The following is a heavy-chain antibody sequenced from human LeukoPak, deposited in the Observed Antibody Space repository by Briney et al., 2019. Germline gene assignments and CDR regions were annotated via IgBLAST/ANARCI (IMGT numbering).Heavy chain of an antibody. CDR2: ISDSGGST. V-gene: IGHV3-23*01. J-gene: IGHJ6*02. CDR1: GFTFSSYA. Sequence: GGSLRLSCAASGFTFSSYAMSWVRQAPGKGLEWVSAISDSGGSTYYADSVKGRFTISRDNSKNTLYLQMNSLRAEDTAVYYCAKVAAAGRGYYYYGMDVWGQGTTVTVSS. D-gene: IGHD6-13*01. CDR3: AKVAAAGRGYYYYGMDV.